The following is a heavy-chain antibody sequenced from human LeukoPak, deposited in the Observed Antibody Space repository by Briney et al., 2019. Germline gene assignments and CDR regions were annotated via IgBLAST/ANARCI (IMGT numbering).Heavy chain of an antibody. D-gene: IGHD1-26*01. Sequence: PSETLFLTCTVSGGSISGYTWSWIRQPAGKVLEWIGRIYASGSTNYNPSLQGRVTMSVDTSRGQFFLMVHSVTAADTAVYYCARGVVGATAFAYWGQGTVVTASS. J-gene: IGHJ4*02. V-gene: IGHV4-4*07. CDR3: ARGVVGATAFAY. CDR1: GGSISGYT. CDR2: IYASGST.